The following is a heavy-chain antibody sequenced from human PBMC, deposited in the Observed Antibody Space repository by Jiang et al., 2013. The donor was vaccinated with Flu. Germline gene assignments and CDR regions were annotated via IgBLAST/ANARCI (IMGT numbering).Heavy chain of an antibody. J-gene: IGHJ6*02. CDR2: ISAYNGNT. CDR3: ARVLWLRKPPSYGMDV. CDR1: GYTFTSYG. V-gene: IGHV1-18*01. Sequence: EVKKPGASVKVSCKASGYTFTSYGISWVRQAPGQGLEWMGWISAYNGNTNYAQKLQGRVTMTTDTSTSTAYMELRSLRSDDTAVYYCARVLWLRKPPSYGMDVWGQGTTVTVSS. D-gene: IGHD5-12*01.